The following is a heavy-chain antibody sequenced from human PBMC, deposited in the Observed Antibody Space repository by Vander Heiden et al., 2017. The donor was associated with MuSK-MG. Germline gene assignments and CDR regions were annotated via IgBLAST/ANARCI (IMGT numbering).Heavy chain of an antibody. D-gene: IGHD3-10*01. CDR1: GFTFRSYA. J-gene: IGHJ4*02. CDR2: ISYDGSNK. CDR3: ARGDPLWFGELLEGFDY. Sequence: QVQLVESGGGVVQPGRSLRLSCAASGFTFRSYAMHWVRQAPGKGLEWEAVISYDGSNKYYADSVKGRFTISRDNSKNTLYLQMNSLRAEDTAVYYCARGDPLWFGELLEGFDYWGQGTLVTVSS. V-gene: IGHV3-30*04.